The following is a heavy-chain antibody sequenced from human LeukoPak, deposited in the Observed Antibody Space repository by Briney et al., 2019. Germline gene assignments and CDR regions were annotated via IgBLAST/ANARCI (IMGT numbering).Heavy chain of an antibody. D-gene: IGHD6-19*01. J-gene: IGHJ6*02. V-gene: IGHV3-11*04. CDR1: GFTFSDYY. Sequence: GGSLRLSCAASGFTFSDYYMSWIRQAPGRGLEWVSYISSSGSTIYYADSVKGRFTISRDNSKNTLYLQMNSLRAEDTAVYYCARESGNGYSSGWYPYYNYGMDVWGQGTTVTVSS. CDR2: ISSSGSTI. CDR3: ARESGNGYSSGWYPYYNYGMDV.